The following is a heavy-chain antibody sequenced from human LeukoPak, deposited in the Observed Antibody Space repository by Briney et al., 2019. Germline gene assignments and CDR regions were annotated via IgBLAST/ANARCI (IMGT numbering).Heavy chain of an antibody. J-gene: IGHJ4*02. CDR3: ARDPGYCSGGSCYSDY. CDR2: INPNSGGT. V-gene: IGHV1-2*02. CDR1: GYTFTGYY. Sequence: ASVKVSCKASGYTFTGYYMHWVRQALGQGLEWMGWINPNSGGTNYAQKLQGRVTMTTDTSTSTAYMELRSLRSDDTAVYYCARDPGYCSGGSCYSDYWGQGTLVTVSS. D-gene: IGHD2-15*01.